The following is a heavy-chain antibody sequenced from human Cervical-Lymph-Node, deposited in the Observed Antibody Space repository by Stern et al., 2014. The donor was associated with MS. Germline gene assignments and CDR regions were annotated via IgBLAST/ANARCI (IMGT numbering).Heavy chain of an antibody. J-gene: IGHJ4*02. CDR2: INPSDVST. Sequence: VQLVESGAEVKKPGASVKVSCKASGYPFTSDYMHWVRQAPGQGLEWLGIINPSDVSTSCAQNFQERVALTRDTSTSTVTMELTSLRSEDTAVYYCARDLVDGRIGGPGSFDYWGQGTLVTVSS. D-gene: IGHD3-10*01. V-gene: IGHV1-46*03. CDR1: GYPFTSDY. CDR3: ARDLVDGRIGGPGSFDY.